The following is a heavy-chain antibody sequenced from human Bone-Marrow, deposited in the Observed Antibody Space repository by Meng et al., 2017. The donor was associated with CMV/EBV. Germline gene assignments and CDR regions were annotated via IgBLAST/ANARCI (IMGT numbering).Heavy chain of an antibody. D-gene: IGHD2-21*01. V-gene: IGHV1-69*05. CDR3: ATAASHCGTDCYLLDY. Sequence: SVKVSCKASGYTFTGYYMHWVRQAPGQGLEWMGGVMPIFGTQHYTQKFKGRVSISTDESTSTAYLYMSGLRSDDTAVYYCATAASHCGTDCYLLDYWGPGTLVTVSS. CDR2: VMPIFGTQ. J-gene: IGHJ4*02. CDR1: GYTFTGYY.